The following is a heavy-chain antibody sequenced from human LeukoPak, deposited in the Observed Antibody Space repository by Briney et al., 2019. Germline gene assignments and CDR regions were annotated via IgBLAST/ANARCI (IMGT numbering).Heavy chain of an antibody. CDR1: GGSISSYY. J-gene: IGHJ4*02. D-gene: IGHD3-22*01. CDR2: IYYSGST. CDR3: ARASTYYYDSSGYYFFDY. V-gene: IGHV4-59*13. Sequence: PSETLSLTCTVSGGSISSYYWSWIRQPPGKGLEWIGYIYYSGSTNYNPSLKSRVTISVDTSKNQFSLKLSSVTAAATAVYYCARASTYYYDSSGYYFFDYWGQGTLITVSS.